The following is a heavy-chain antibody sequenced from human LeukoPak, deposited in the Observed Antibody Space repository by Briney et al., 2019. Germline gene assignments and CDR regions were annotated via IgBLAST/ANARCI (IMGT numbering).Heavy chain of an antibody. CDR3: TRVGYIDEGIDC. J-gene: IGHJ4*02. D-gene: IGHD5-24*01. CDR2: IKQDGSKK. CDR1: GFTFNRYG. V-gene: IGHV3-7*04. Sequence: GGSLRLSCAASGFTFNRYGMHWVRQAPGKGLEWVANIKQDGSKKSYVDSVKGRFTISRDNAKNSLYLQMNSLRAEDTAIYYCTRVGYIDEGIDCWGQGTLVTVSS.